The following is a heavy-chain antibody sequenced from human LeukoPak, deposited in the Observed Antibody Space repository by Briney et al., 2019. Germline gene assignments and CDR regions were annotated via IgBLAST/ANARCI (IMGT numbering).Heavy chain of an antibody. CDR2: ISAYNGNT. CDR1: GYTFTSYG. Sequence: ASVKVSCKASGYTFTSYGIGWVRQAPGQGLEWMGWISAYNGNTNYAQKLQGRVTMATDTSTSTAYMELRGLRSDDTAVYYCARDTFNYYDSSGHDAFDIWGQGTMVTVSS. CDR3: ARDTFNYYDSSGHDAFDI. V-gene: IGHV1-18*01. J-gene: IGHJ3*02. D-gene: IGHD3-22*01.